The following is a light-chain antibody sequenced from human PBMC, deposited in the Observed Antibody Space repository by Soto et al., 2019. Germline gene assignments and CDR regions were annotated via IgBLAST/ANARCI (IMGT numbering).Light chain of an antibody. CDR3: CSYTTSNTFV. Sequence: QSVLNQPASVYGSLGQSITISCSGTSSDVGAYNYVSWYQQYPGKAPKLMIYHVTDRPSGVSNRFSGSKSGNTASLTISGLQAEDEADYYCCSYTTSNTFVFGTGTKVTVL. CDR1: SSDVGAYNY. V-gene: IGLV2-14*01. CDR2: HVT. J-gene: IGLJ1*01.